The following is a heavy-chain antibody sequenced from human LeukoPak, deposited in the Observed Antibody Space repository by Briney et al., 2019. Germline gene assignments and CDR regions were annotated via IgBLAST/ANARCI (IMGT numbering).Heavy chain of an antibody. J-gene: IGHJ4*02. V-gene: IGHV4-39*01. D-gene: IGHD3-3*01. CDR3: ARHGYDFWSGYYTGVYGYFDY. CDR1: GGSISSSSYY. Sequence: SETLSLTXTVSGGSISSSSYYWGWIRQPPGKGLEWIGSIYYSGSTYYNPSLKSRVTISVDTSKNQFSLKLSSVTAADTAVYYCARHGYDFWSGYYTGVYGYFDYWGQGTLVTVSS. CDR2: IYYSGST.